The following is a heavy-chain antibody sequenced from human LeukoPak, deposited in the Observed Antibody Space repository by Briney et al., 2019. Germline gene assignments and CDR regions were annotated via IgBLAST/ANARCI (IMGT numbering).Heavy chain of an antibody. J-gene: IGHJ3*02. D-gene: IGHD2-15*01. CDR1: GYSISSGYY. Sequence: SETLSLTCTVSGYSISSGYYWGWIRQPPGKVLGWIGSIYNSGSTYYNPSLKSRVTISVDTSKNQFSLKLSSVTAADTAVYYCAREYCSGGSCYFRNDAFDIWGQGTMVTVSS. CDR3: AREYCSGGSCYFRNDAFDI. V-gene: IGHV4-38-2*02. CDR2: IYNSGST.